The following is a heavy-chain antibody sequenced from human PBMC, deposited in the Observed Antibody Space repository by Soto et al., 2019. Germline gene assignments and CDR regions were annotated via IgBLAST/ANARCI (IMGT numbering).Heavy chain of an antibody. CDR2: MNPNSVNT. J-gene: IGHJ4*02. CDR1: GYTFTSYD. V-gene: IGHV1-8*01. Sequence: QVQLVQSGAEVKKPGASVKVSCKASGYTFTSYDINWVRQATGQGLEWMGWMNPNSVNTGYAQKFQGRVTMTRNTSISTAYMELSSLRSEDTAVYYCARGLTSVGATASNYWGQGTLVTVSS. D-gene: IGHD1-26*01. CDR3: ARGLTSVGATASNY.